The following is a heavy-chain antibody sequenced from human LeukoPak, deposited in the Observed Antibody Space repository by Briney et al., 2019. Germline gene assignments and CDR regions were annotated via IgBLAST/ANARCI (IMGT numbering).Heavy chain of an antibody. CDR2: ISSTSGYI. Sequence: GGSLRLSCAPSGLSFSSYTIHWVRQAPGKGLEWVSSISSTSGYIHYADSVKGRFSISRDNSKNTLHLQMNSLRAEDTALYYCAKSNFYCSSSTCHTWAFDHWGQGTLVTVSS. CDR3: AKSNFYCSSSTCHTWAFDH. D-gene: IGHD2/OR15-2a*01. V-gene: IGHV3-21*04. CDR1: GLSFSSYT. J-gene: IGHJ4*02.